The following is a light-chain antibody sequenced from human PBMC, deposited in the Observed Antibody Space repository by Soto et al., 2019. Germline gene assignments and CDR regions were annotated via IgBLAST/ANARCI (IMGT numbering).Light chain of an antibody. CDR2: NNH. CDR1: NSTIGSNT. CDR3: ASWDDSLNAWV. Sequence: QSVLTQPPSASGTPGQWVPFSVFGSNSTIGSNTVHWYLQLPGTAPRLLIYNNHQRPSGVPDRLSASKSGTSASLALTEVQSEDEGDYYCASWDDSLNAWVFGGGIKLTVL. J-gene: IGLJ3*02. V-gene: IGLV1-44*01.